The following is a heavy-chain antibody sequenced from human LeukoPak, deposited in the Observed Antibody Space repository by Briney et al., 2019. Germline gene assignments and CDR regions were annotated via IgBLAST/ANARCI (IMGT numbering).Heavy chain of an antibody. CDR2: ISSSGSTI. CDR1: GFTFSSYE. Sequence: PGGSLRLSCAASGFTFSSYEMNWVRQAPGKGLEWVPYISSSGSTIYYADSVKGRFTISRDNAKNSLYLQMNSLRAEDTAVYYCARGYGDYRDAFDIWGQGTMVTVSS. CDR3: ARGYGDYRDAFDI. V-gene: IGHV3-48*03. J-gene: IGHJ3*02. D-gene: IGHD4-17*01.